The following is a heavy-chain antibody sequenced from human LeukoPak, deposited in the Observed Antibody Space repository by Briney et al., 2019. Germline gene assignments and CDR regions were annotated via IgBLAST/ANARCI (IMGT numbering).Heavy chain of an antibody. J-gene: IGHJ4*02. Sequence: PSETLSLTCTVSGGSMSNYYWSWIRQPPGKGLEWIGYMHYSGSTYYIPSLKSRVTISGDTSKSQFSVKVTSVTAEDTAVYYCARSSATYHEGFDYWGQGALVTVSS. CDR1: GGSMSNYY. CDR3: ARSSATYHEGFDY. V-gene: IGHV4-59*08. CDR2: MHYSGST. D-gene: IGHD1-14*01.